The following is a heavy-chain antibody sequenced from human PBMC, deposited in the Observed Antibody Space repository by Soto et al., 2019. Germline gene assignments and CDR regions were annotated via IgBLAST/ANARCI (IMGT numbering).Heavy chain of an antibody. J-gene: IGHJ4*02. D-gene: IGHD3-22*01. CDR2: IYYSGST. V-gene: IGHV4-39*01. CDR3: ARLNYDSSGSHLDY. CDR1: GGSISSSSYY. Sequence: SETLSLTCTVSGGSISSSSYYWGWIRQPPGKGLEWIGSIYYSGSTYYNPSLKSRVTISVDTSKNQFSLKLSSVTAADTAVYYCARLNYDSSGSHLDYWGQGTLVTVSS.